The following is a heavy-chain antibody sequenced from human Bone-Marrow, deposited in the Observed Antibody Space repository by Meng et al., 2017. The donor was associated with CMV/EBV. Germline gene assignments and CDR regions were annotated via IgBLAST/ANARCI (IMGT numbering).Heavy chain of an antibody. V-gene: IGHV3-30*03. CDR1: GFTFSSYW. CDR3: ARDAEPYSGDWHYFDY. CDR2: ISYDGSST. J-gene: IGHJ4*02. D-gene: IGHD1-26*01. Sequence: GESLKISCAASGFTFSSYWMSWVRQAPGKGLEWVAVISYDGSSTYYAETVKGRFTISRVNSKNTVYLQMNSLRPEDTAVYYCARDAEPYSGDWHYFDYWGQGTLVTVSS.